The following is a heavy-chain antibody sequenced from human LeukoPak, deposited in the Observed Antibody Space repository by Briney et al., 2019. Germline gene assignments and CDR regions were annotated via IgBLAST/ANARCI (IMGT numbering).Heavy chain of an antibody. D-gene: IGHD4-11*01. CDR3: ARDYSNYIMDY. Sequence: PSEPLSLTCTVSGGSISTYYWSWIRQPPGKGLEWIGYIYYSGSTNYNPSLKSRVTISVDTSKNQFSLKLSSVTAADTAVYYCARDYSNYIMDYWGQGTLVTVSS. CDR1: GGSISTYY. CDR2: IYYSGST. V-gene: IGHV4-59*01. J-gene: IGHJ4*02.